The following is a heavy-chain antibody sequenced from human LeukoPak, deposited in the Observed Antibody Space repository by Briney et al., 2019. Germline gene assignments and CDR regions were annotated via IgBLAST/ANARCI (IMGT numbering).Heavy chain of an antibody. V-gene: IGHV1-69*13. CDR2: IIPIFGTA. CDR1: GGTFSSYA. D-gene: IGHD5-24*01. Sequence: SVKVSCKASGGTFSSYAISWVRQAPGQGLEWMGGIIPIFGTANYAQKFQGRVTITADESTSTAYVELSSLRSEDTAVYYCARAHTPIRIPGLNFDYWGQGTLVTVSS. CDR3: ARAHTPIRIPGLNFDY. J-gene: IGHJ4*02.